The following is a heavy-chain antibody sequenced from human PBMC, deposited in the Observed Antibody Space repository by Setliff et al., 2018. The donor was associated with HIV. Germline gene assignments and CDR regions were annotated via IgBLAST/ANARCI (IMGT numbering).Heavy chain of an antibody. D-gene: IGHD2-2*01. CDR1: GGTFSSYA. CDR2: IIPIFGKP. Sequence: SVKVSCKASGGTFSSYAISWVRQAPGQGLEWMGRIIPIFGKPNYAQKFQGRVTITADKSTSTAYMELSSLRSEDTAVYYCARAIRWRYCSSTSCSDAFDIWGQGTMVTVSS. V-gene: IGHV1-69*04. J-gene: IGHJ3*02. CDR3: ARAIRWRYCSSTSCSDAFDI.